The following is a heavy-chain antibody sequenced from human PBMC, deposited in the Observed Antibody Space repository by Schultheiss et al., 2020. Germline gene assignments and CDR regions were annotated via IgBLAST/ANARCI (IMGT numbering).Heavy chain of an antibody. D-gene: IGHD3-16*01. Sequence: GGSLRLSCKGSGYSFTSYWIGWVRQMPGKGLEWMGIIYPGDSDTRYSPSFQGQVTISADKFISTAYLQWSSLKASDTAMYYCARRGGGVRGPYYYYGMDVWGPGPTVTVAS. V-gene: IGHV5-51*01. CDR2: IYPGDSDT. J-gene: IGHJ6*02. CDR1: GYSFTSYW. CDR3: ARRGGGVRGPYYYYGMDV.